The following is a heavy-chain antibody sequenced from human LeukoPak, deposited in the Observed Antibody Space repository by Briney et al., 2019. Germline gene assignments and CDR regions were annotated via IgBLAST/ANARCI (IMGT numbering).Heavy chain of an antibody. J-gene: IGHJ4*02. V-gene: IGHV3-48*03. CDR1: GLIFSGFE. CDR3: ARRFRD. D-gene: IGHD5-24*01. Sequence: GGSLRLSCVGSGLIFSGFEMNWVRQAPGKGLEWVSYIKDDGSLKTYADSVKGRFTISRDNAENSLYLQMNSLRVEDTATYYCARRFRDWGRGILVTVSA. CDR2: IKDDGSLK.